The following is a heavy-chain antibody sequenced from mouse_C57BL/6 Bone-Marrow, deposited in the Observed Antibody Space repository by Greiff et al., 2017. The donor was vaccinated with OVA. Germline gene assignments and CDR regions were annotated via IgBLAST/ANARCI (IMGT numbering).Heavy chain of an antibody. J-gene: IGHJ3*01. CDR1: GYTFTSYG. CDR3: ARRGLYYGSSYVGDLFAY. V-gene: IGHV1-81*01. D-gene: IGHD1-1*01. CDR2: IYPRSGNT. Sequence: QVHVKQSGAELARPGASVKLSCKASGYTFTSYGISWVKQRTGQGLEWIGEIYPRSGNTYYNEKFKGKATLTADKSSSTAYMELRSLTSEDSAVYFCARRGLYYGSSYVGDLFAYWGQGTLVTVSA.